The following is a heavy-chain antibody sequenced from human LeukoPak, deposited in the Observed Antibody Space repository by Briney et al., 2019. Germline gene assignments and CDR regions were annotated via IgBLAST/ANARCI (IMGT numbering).Heavy chain of an antibody. J-gene: IGHJ5*02. CDR3: ARVYVAGAQGWFDP. CDR1: GGSISSYY. D-gene: IGHD5/OR15-5a*01. Sequence: PSETLPLTCTVSGGSISSYYWSWIRQPPGKGLEWIGYIYYSGSTNYNPSLKSRVTISVDTSKNQFSLKLSSVTAADTAVYYCARVYVAGAQGWFDPWGQGTLVTVSS. CDR2: IYYSGST. V-gene: IGHV4-59*01.